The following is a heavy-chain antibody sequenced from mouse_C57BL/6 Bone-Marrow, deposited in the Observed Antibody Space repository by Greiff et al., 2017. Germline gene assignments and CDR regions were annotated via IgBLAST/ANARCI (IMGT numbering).Heavy chain of an antibody. V-gene: IGHV1-78*01. CDR1: GYTFTDHT. Sequence: VQLQQSDAELVKPGASVKISCKVSGYTFTDHTIHWMKQRPEQGLEWIGYIYPRDGSTKYNEKFKGKATLTADKSSSTAYMQLNSLTSEDSAIYLCARRGNITTGVARGYFDVWGTGTTVTVSS. D-gene: IGHD1-1*01. CDR2: IYPRDGST. CDR3: ARRGNITTGVARGYFDV. J-gene: IGHJ1*03.